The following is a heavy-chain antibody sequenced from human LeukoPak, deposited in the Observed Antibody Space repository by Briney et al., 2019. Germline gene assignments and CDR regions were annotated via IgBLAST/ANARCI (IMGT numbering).Heavy chain of an antibody. CDR2: IKQDGSGK. CDR1: GFTFSSYW. J-gene: IGHJ6*02. Sequence: PGGSLRLSCAASGFTFSSYWMSWVRQAPGKGLEWVANIKQDGSGKYYVDSVKGRFTISRDNAKNSLYLQMNSLRAEDTAVYYCARGGEYSSGWYIIYYGMDVWGQGTTVTVSS. V-gene: IGHV3-7*01. D-gene: IGHD6-19*01. CDR3: ARGGEYSSGWYIIYYGMDV.